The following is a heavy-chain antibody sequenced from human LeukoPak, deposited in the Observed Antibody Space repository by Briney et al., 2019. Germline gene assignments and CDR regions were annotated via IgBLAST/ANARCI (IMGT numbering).Heavy chain of an antibody. V-gene: IGHV3-30-3*01. Sequence: PGGSLRLSCAASGFTFSSYAMHWVRQAPGKGLEWVAVISYDGSNKYYADSVKGRFTISRDNSKNTLYLQMNSLRAEDTAVYYCAYPKRGDYALGYWGQGTLVTVSS. CDR2: ISYDGSNK. CDR1: GFTFSSYA. J-gene: IGHJ4*02. CDR3: AYPKRGDYALGY. D-gene: IGHD4-17*01.